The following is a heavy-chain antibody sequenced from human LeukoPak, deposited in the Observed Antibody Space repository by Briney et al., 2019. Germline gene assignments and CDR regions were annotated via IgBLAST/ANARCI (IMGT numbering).Heavy chain of an antibody. Sequence: NTSETLSLTCTVSGGSISSGGYYWSWIRPQPGKGLEWIGYIYYSGSTYYNPSLKSRVTISVDTSKNQFSLKLSSVTAADTAVYYCARDRITAAGFDYWGQGTLVTVSS. J-gene: IGHJ4*02. CDR1: GGSISSGGYY. V-gene: IGHV4-31*03. D-gene: IGHD6-13*01. CDR2: IYYSGST. CDR3: ARDRITAAGFDY.